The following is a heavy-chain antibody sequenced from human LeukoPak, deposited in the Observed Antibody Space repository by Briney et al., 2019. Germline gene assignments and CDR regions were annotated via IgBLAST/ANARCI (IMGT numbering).Heavy chain of an antibody. CDR3: ARAGRLMAGTSWYYGMDV. Sequence: ASVKVSCKASGYTFTSYYIHWVRQAPGQGLEWMGIINPSGGSTSYAQKFQGRVTMTRDTSISTAYMELSRLRSDDTAVYYCARAGRLMAGTSWYYGMDVWGQGTTVTVSS. CDR2: INPSGGST. CDR1: GYTFTSYY. J-gene: IGHJ6*02. D-gene: IGHD6-19*01. V-gene: IGHV1-46*01.